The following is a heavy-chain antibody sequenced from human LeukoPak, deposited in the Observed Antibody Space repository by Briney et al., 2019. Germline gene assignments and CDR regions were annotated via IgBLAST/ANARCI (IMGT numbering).Heavy chain of an antibody. CDR3: ASYGSWYEGGFDY. D-gene: IGHD6-13*01. Sequence: KPSETLSLTCTVSGYSISSGYYWGWIRQPPGKGLEWIGSIYHSGSTYYNPSLKSRVTISVDTSKNQFSLKLSSVTAADTAVYYCASYGSWYEGGFDYWGQGTLVTVSS. J-gene: IGHJ4*02. CDR2: IYHSGST. V-gene: IGHV4-38-2*02. CDR1: GYSISSGYY.